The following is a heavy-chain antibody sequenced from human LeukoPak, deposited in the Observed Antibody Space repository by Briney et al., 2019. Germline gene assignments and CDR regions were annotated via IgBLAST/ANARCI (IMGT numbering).Heavy chain of an antibody. CDR2: IYHSGST. J-gene: IGHJ5*02. Sequence: RASETLSLTCTVSGGSISSSSYYWGWIRQPPGKGLEWIGSIYHSGSTYYNPSLKSRVTISVDTSKNQFSLKLSSVTAADTAVYYCARALGLNWFDPWGQGTLVTVSS. D-gene: IGHD3-10*01. CDR3: ARALGLNWFDP. V-gene: IGHV4-39*07. CDR1: GGSISSSSYY.